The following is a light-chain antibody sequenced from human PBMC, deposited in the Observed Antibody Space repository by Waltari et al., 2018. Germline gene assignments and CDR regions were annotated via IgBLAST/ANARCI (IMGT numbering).Light chain of an antibody. Sequence: IAMTQSPSTLSASVGASATITCRASQNIGTWVAWYQQKPGKAPKLLIFDGSTLESGVPSRFSGSASGTDFTLTINSLQPDDFASYFCQQYNSYLSSFGQGTKLEI. CDR1: QNIGTW. CDR2: DGS. CDR3: QQYNSYLSS. V-gene: IGKV1-5*01. J-gene: IGKJ2*01.